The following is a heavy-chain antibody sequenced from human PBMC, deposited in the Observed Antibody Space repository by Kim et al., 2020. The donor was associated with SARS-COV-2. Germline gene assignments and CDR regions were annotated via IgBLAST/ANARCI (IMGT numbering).Heavy chain of an antibody. V-gene: IGHV4-39*07. D-gene: IGHD3-22*01. J-gene: IGHJ4*02. CDR3: ARATYYYDSSGYYAPYYVDY. CDR1: GGSISSSSYY. CDR2: IYYSGST. Sequence: SETLSLTCTVSGGSISSSSYYWGWIRQPPGKGLEWIGSIYYSGSTYYNPSLKSRVTISVDTSKNQFSLKLSSVTAADTAVYYCARATYYYDSSGYYAPYYVDYWGQGTLVTVSS.